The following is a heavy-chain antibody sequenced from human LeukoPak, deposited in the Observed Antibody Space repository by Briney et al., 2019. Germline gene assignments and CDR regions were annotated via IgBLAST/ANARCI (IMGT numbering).Heavy chain of an antibody. Sequence: SETLSLTCSVSGVSISNSDFYWGWIRQPPGKGLEWIGTMYYSGTTYYNPSLRSRVTISVDTSKNQFSLKLSSVTAADTAVYLCGRHFGYPNAFGIWGQGTMVTVSS. CDR3: GRHFGYPNAFGI. CDR1: GVSISNSDFY. J-gene: IGHJ3*02. CDR2: MYYSGTT. V-gene: IGHV4-39*01. D-gene: IGHD3-22*01.